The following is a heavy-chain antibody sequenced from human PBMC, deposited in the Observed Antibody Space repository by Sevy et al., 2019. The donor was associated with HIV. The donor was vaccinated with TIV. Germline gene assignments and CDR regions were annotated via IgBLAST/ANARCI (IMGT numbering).Heavy chain of an antibody. V-gene: IGHV3-33*01. CDR1: GFTFSSYG. Sequence: GGSLRLSCAASGFTFSSYGMHWVRQAPGKGLEWVAAIWYDGSNKYYADSVKGRFTISRDNSKNTLYLQMNSLRAEDTAVYYCAREVLGVVVPAAIFDYWGQGTLVTVSS. J-gene: IGHJ4*02. D-gene: IGHD2-2*01. CDR2: IWYDGSNK. CDR3: AREVLGVVVPAAIFDY.